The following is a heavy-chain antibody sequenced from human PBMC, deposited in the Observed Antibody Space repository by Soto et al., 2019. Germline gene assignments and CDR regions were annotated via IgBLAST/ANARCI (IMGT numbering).Heavy chain of an antibody. D-gene: IGHD6-6*01. Sequence: ASVKVSCKASGYTFTSYGIRWVRQAPGQGLEWMGWISAYNGNTNYAQKLQGRVTMTTDTSTSTAYMELRSLRSDDTAVYYCARVGVAYSSSSRAFDIWGQGTMVTVSS. J-gene: IGHJ3*02. CDR1: GYTFTSYG. V-gene: IGHV1-18*04. CDR2: ISAYNGNT. CDR3: ARVGVAYSSSSRAFDI.